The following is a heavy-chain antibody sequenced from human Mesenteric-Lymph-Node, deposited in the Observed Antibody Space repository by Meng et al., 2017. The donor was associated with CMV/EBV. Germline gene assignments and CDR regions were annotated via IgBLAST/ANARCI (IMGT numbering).Heavy chain of an antibody. V-gene: IGHV1-69*02. CDR2: IIPILGIA. J-gene: IGHJ4*02. Sequence: SVKVSCKASGGTFSSYTISWVRQAPGQGLEWMGRIIPILGIANYAQKFQGRVTMTRDTSTSTVYMELSSLRSEDTAVYYCARYPQTYPYSSSSWGQGTLVTVSS. D-gene: IGHD2-2*01. CDR1: GGTFSSYT. CDR3: ARYPQTYPYSSSS.